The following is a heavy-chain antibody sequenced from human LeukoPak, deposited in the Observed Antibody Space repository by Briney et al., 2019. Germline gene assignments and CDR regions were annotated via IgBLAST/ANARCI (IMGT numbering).Heavy chain of an antibody. CDR1: GYTFTSYG. CDR3: ARDLLLDY. Sequence: GASVKVSCKASGYTFTSYGISWVRQAPGQGLEWMGWISAYNGNTNYAQNLQGSVTMTTDTSISTAYMQLRSMRSDDTAVYYCARDLLLDYWGQGTLVSVCS. J-gene: IGHJ4*02. V-gene: IGHV1-18*01. D-gene: IGHD2-15*01. CDR2: ISAYNGNT.